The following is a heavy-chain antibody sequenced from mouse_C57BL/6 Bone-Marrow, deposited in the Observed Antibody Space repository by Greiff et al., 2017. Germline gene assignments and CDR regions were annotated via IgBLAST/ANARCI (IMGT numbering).Heavy chain of an antibody. Sequence: EVKLMESGEGLVKPGGSLKLSCAASGFTFSSYAMSWVRQTPEKRLEWVAYISSGGDYIYYADTVKGRFTISRDNARNTLYLQMSSLKSEDTAMYYCTRITTVVYYDAMDYWGQGTSVTVSA. V-gene: IGHV5-9-1*02. J-gene: IGHJ4*01. CDR3: TRITTVVYYDAMDY. CDR1: GFTFSSYA. CDR2: ISSGGDYI. D-gene: IGHD1-1*01.